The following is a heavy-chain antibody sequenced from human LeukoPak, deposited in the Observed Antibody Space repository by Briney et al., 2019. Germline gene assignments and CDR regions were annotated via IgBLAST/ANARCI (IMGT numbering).Heavy chain of an antibody. CDR3: ARDATRGGDFDS. J-gene: IGHJ4*02. D-gene: IGHD2-15*01. V-gene: IGHV3-30*04. CDR2: ISYDGGQK. CDR1: GFTFSDYT. Sequence: GRSLRLSCAASGFTFSDYTMHWVRQAPGKGLEWVAVISYDGGQKYHADSVKGRFTISRDNSKNTVSLQMNSLRAEDTAVYYCARDATRGGDFDSWGQGTLVTVSS.